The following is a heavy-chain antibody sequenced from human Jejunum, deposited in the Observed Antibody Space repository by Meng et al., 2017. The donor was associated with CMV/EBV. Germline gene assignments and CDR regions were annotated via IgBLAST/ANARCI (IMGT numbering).Heavy chain of an antibody. Sequence: ASGFTVSSNYMSWVRQAPGKGLEWVSLIYSGGSTYYADSVKGRFTISRDNSKSTLYLQLNSLSAGDTAVYYCAKDENSNYVRWFDPWGQGTLVTVSS. J-gene: IGHJ5*02. V-gene: IGHV3-53*01. CDR2: IYSGGST. CDR3: AKDENSNYVRWFDP. CDR1: GFTVSSNY. D-gene: IGHD1-7*01.